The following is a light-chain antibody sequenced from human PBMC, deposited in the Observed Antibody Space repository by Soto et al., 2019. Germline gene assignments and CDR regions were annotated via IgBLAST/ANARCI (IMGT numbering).Light chain of an antibody. V-gene: IGKV1-27*01. CDR3: QKYNTAPL. CDR1: QGISNY. CDR2: TAS. J-gene: IGKJ1*01. Sequence: DIQMTQSPSSLSASVGDRVTITCRASQGISNYLAWYQQKPGKVLNLFIYTASSLQSGALSRFSGSGSGTDFTLTISSLQPEDVATYYCQKYNTAPLFGQGTQVDIK.